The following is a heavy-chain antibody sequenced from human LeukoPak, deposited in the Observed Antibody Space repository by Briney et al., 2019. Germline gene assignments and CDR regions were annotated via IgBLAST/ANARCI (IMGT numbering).Heavy chain of an antibody. CDR3: ANQYSSGWYGEAFDI. CDR1: GFTFSSYW. Sequence: GGSLRLSCAASGFTFSSYWMSWVRQAPGKGLEWVANIKQDGSEKYYVDSVKGRFIISRDNAKNSLYLQMNSLRAEDTAVYYCANQYSSGWYGEAFDIWGQGTMVTVSS. D-gene: IGHD6-19*01. J-gene: IGHJ3*02. V-gene: IGHV3-7*01. CDR2: IKQDGSEK.